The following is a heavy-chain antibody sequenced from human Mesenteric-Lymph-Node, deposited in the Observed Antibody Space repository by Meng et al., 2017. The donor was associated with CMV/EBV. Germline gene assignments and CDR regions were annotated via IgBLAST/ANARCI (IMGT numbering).Heavy chain of an antibody. V-gene: IGHV3-15*01. Sequence: AGSLSLSCPVSGFTFANAWMSCVRQAPGRGLEWVARIRNGGGTIEYAAPVRGRFSISRDDSYNTLHLQMNSLKTEDTAIYYCATDRPEVLAQIDYWGQGTLVTVSS. CDR3: ATDRPEVLAQIDY. CDR1: GFTFANAW. J-gene: IGHJ4*02. CDR2: IRNGGGTI. D-gene: IGHD3-3*02.